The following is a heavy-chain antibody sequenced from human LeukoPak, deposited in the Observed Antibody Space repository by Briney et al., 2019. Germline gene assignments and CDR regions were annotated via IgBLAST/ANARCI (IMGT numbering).Heavy chain of an antibody. CDR1: GFTFNNYA. D-gene: IGHD1-1*01. V-gene: IGHV3-23*01. CDR3: VKDNSNWYWYFDL. J-gene: IGHJ2*01. Sequence: GGSLRLSCAASGFTFNNYAMIWVRQAPGKGLEWVSVISGSGNSTYYADSVKGRFTISRDNSKNTLYLQMNSLRGEDTAVYHCVKDNSNWYWYFDLRGRGTLVTVSS. CDR2: ISGSGNST.